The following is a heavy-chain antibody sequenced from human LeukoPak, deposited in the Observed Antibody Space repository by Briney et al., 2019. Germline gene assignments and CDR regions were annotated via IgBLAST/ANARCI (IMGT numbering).Heavy chain of an antibody. D-gene: IGHD5-18*01. CDR1: GFTYSHYG. CDR2: IRSKAYGGTT. CDR3: TRASGYSYGYYYYYYMDV. Sequence: PGGSLRLSCVASGFTYSHYGMNWVRQAPGKGLEWVGFIRSKAYGGTTEYAASVKGRFTISRDDSKSIAYLQMNSLKTEDTAVYYCTRASGYSYGYYYYYYMDVWGKGTTVTISS. V-gene: IGHV3-49*04. J-gene: IGHJ6*03.